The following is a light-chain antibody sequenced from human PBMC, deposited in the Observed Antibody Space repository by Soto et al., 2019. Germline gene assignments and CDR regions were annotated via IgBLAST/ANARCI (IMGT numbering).Light chain of an antibody. CDR1: QSISNN. Sequence: EIVMTQSPATLSVSPGERATLSCRASQSISNNLAWYQQKPGQAPRLLIYGASTRATGIPARFSGSGSGIEFTLTISSLQSEDFAVYSCQQYNNWPPLTFGGGTKVEIK. V-gene: IGKV3-15*01. CDR2: GAS. J-gene: IGKJ4*01. CDR3: QQYNNWPPLT.